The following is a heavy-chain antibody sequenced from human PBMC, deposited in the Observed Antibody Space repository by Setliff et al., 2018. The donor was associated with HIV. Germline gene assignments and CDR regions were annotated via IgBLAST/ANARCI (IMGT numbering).Heavy chain of an antibody. J-gene: IGHJ3*02. CDR2: INVGNDNT. V-gene: IGHV1-3*01. D-gene: IGHD6-6*01. CDR1: GYSFTNYA. Sequence: GASVKVSCKASGYSFTNYAMHRVRQAPGQRLEWMGWINVGNDNTKYSQTLQGRVTIARDTSASTAYMELSSLRSEDTAVYYCARGHSSSAYDAYDIWGQGTMVTVSS. CDR3: ARGHSSSAYDAYDI.